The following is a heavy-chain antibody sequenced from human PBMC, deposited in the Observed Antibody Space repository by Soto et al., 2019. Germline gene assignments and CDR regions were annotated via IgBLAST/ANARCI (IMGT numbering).Heavy chain of an antibody. CDR2: IYWDDDK. CDR1: AFSLRTRGVG. V-gene: IGHV2-5*02. CDR3: AHEDVSYYDSSGRQGFVP. J-gene: IGHJ5*02. Sequence: QITLKESGPTLVKPTQTLTLTCTFSAFSLRTRGVGVGWIRQPPGKALEWLALIYWDDDKRYSPSLKSRLTISEDTPENQVVLTRTNMEPVDTGTYYRAHEDVSYYDSSGRQGFVPWGEGRLVAVSS. D-gene: IGHD3-22*01.